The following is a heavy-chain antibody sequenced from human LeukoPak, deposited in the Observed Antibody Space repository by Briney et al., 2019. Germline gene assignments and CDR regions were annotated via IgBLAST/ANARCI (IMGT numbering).Heavy chain of an antibody. V-gene: IGHV4-34*01. CDR2: INHSGST. CDR1: GGSFSGYY. J-gene: IGHJ4*02. D-gene: IGHD5-24*01. CDR3: ARDGYNFPLAF. Sequence: PSETLSLTCAVYGGSFSGYYWSWIRQPPGKGLEWIGEINHSGSTNYNPSLKSRVTISVDTSKNQFSLKLSSVTAADTAVYYCARDGYNFPLAFWGQGTLVTVSS.